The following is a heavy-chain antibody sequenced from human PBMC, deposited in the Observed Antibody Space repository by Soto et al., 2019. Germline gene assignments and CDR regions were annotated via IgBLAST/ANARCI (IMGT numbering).Heavy chain of an antibody. CDR2: ISSSSSTI. D-gene: IGHD6-19*01. J-gene: IGHJ4*02. CDR1: GFTFSSYS. CDR3: ARGAPVAGYYFAY. V-gene: IGHV3-48*01. Sequence: EVQLVESGGGLVQPGGSLRLSCAASGFTFSSYSMNWVRQAPGKGLEWVAYISSSSSTIYYADSVKGRFTISRANAKNSRYLQMNTLRAEDSAVYYCARGAPVAGYYFAYSGQGTLVTVSS.